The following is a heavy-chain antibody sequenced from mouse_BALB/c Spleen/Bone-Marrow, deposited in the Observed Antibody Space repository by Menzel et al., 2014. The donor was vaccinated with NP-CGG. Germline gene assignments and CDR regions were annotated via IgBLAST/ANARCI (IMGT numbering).Heavy chain of an antibody. V-gene: IGHV1-37*01. D-gene: IGHD2-4*01. J-gene: IGHJ3*01. CDR1: GYSFXGYF. Sequence: EVQLVESGPELVKPGASVKISCKASGYSFXGYFMNWMKQSHGKSLEWIGRINPYNGDPFYNQKFKDKATLTVDKSSSTAHMELLSLTSEDSAIYYCGRGNYDYDSWFGYWGQGTLVTVSA. CDR3: GRGNYDYDSWFGY. CDR2: INPYNGDP.